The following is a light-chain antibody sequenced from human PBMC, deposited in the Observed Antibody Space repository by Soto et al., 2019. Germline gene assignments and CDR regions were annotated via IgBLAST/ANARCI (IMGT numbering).Light chain of an antibody. CDR2: SDT. V-gene: IGLV3-21*01. Sequence: SYELTQPPSVSVAPGETARISCGGNNIGSKGVHWYQQKPGQAPVLVIYSDTDLPPVIPERFSGSNSANMATLTISRVEAGDEADYYCQLWESGSAHVLFGGGTKQTVL. CDR3: QLWESGSAHVL. J-gene: IGLJ2*01. CDR1: NIGSKG.